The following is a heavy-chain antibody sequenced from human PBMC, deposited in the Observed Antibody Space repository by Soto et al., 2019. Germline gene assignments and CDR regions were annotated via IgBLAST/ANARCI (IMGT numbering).Heavy chain of an antibody. J-gene: IGHJ3*02. CDR1: GYTFTSYG. CDR3: ARDLILERSGKGAFDI. Sequence: ASVKVSCKASGYTFTSYGISWVRQAPGQGLEWMGWISAYNGNTNYAQKLQGRVTMTTDTSTSTAYMELRSLRSDDTAVYYCARDLILERSGKGAFDIWGQGTMVTVSS. D-gene: IGHD3-3*01. CDR2: ISAYNGNT. V-gene: IGHV1-18*01.